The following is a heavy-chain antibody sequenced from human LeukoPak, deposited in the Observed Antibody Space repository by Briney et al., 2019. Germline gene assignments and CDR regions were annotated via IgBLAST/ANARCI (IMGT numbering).Heavy chain of an antibody. CDR3: AKDSVRVVVIPYYFDY. D-gene: IGHD3-22*01. CDR2: ISGSGGST. V-gene: IGHV3-23*01. CDR1: GFTFSSYS. J-gene: IGHJ4*02. Sequence: GGSLRLSCAASGFTFSSYSMNWVRQAPGKGLEWVSAISGSGGSTYYADSVKGRFTISRDNSKNTLYLQMNSLRAEDTAVYYCAKDSVRVVVIPYYFDYWGQGTLVTVSS.